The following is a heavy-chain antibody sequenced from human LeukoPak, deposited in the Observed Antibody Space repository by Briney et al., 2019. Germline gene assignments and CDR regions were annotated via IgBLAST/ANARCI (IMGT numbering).Heavy chain of an antibody. CDR1: GGSISSGSYH. CDR2: IYTSGST. CDR3: ARDGAAMDVDAFDI. V-gene: IGHV4-61*02. Sequence: SQALSLTCTVSGGSISSGSYHWSWIRQPAGKGLEWIGRIYTSGSTNYNPSLKSRVTISVDTSKNQFSLKLSSVTAADTAVYYCARDGAAMDVDAFDIWGQGTMVTVSS. D-gene: IGHD5-18*01. J-gene: IGHJ3*02.